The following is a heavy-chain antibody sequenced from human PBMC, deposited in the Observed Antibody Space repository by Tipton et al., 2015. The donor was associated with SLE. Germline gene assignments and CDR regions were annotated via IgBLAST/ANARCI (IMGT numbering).Heavy chain of an antibody. Sequence: SLRLSCTVSGGSISSGSYYWSWVRQGPGQAPEWVAGIGWDGTKTGYADSLKGRVTISRDNPKNSLYLQMNRLRVEDTALYYCGRAQGYCSGGVCSHIDSWGQGTLVTVSS. CDR2: IGWDGTKT. D-gene: IGHD2-8*02. CDR1: GGSISSGSYY. V-gene: IGHV3-20*04. CDR3: GRAQGYCSGGVCSHIDS. J-gene: IGHJ4*02.